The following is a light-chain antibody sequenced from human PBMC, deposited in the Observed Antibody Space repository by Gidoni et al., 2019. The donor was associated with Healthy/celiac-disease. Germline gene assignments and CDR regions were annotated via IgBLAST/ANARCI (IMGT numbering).Light chain of an antibody. CDR2: GAS. V-gene: IGKV3-15*01. CDR3: QQYNNWPPLT. J-gene: IGKJ4*01. Sequence: EIVMTQSPATLSVSPGERATLSCRASQSVSSNLAWSQQKPGQAPRLLIYGASTRANGIPARFSGSGSGTEFTLTISSLQSEDCAVYYCQQYNNWPPLTFGGGNKVEIK. CDR1: QSVSSN.